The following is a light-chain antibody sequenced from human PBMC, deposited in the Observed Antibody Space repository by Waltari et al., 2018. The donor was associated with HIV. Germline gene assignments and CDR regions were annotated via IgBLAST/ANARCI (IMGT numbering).Light chain of an antibody. Sequence: HSPLTHPPSVSGSLGPSVTISCTGATSDIXAYNYVSWYQQHPGKAPNLIIHEVSNRPSGVSDRFSGSKSCNTASLTISGLQAEDESDYYCSSFITTTTHVVFGGGTRLTVL. CDR2: EVS. J-gene: IGLJ2*01. V-gene: IGLV2-14*01. CDR3: SSFITTTTHVV. CDR1: TSDIXAYNY.